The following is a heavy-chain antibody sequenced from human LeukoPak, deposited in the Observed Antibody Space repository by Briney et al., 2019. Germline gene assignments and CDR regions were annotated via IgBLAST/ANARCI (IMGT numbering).Heavy chain of an antibody. V-gene: IGHV1-69*13. D-gene: IGHD3-22*01. J-gene: IGHJ1*01. CDR1: GGTFISYA. Sequence: ASVKVSCKASGGTFISYAISWVRQAPGQGLEWMGGIIPIFGTANYAQKFQGRVTITADESTSTAYMELSSLRSEDTAVYYCARTPYDSGGYYYEYFQHWGQGTLVTVSS. CDR2: IIPIFGTA. CDR3: ARTPYDSGGYYYEYFQH.